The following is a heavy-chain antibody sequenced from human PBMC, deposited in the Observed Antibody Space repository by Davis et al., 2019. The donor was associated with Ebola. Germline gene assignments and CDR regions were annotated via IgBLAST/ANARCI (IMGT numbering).Heavy chain of an antibody. Sequence: ASVKVSCKASGYTFTSYYMHWVRQAPGQGLEWMGIINPNSGGTNYAQKFQGRVTMTRDTSISTAYMELSRLRSEDTAVYYCARIWDGYDAFDIWGQGTMVTVSS. CDR1: GYTFTSYY. J-gene: IGHJ3*02. CDR3: ARIWDGYDAFDI. CDR2: INPNSGGT. D-gene: IGHD5-18*01. V-gene: IGHV1-2*02.